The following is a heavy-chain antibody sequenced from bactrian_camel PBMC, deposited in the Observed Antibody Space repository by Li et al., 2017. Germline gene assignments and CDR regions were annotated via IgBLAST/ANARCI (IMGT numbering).Heavy chain of an antibody. CDR1: GYINRRYS. V-gene: IGHV3S25*01. J-gene: IGHJ4*01. CDR2: IYGGGGRP. D-gene: IGHD3*01. Sequence: QLVESGGGSVQAGGSARLTCVGSGYINRRYSRGWFRQVPGERREGVAAIYGGGGRPWYDNSVKGRFTISRDSASNTVYLQMNSLKIEDTAVYYCALGSSRQATMTARGKGTQVTVS.